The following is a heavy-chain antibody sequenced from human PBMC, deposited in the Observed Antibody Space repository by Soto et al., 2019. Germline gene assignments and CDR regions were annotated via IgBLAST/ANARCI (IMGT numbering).Heavy chain of an antibody. V-gene: IGHV3-21*01. CDR1: GFTFGSYS. CDR3: ARDERGGYCSGGSCHSRPYYYYGMDA. J-gene: IGHJ6*02. Sequence: XGSLKLCCAASGFTFGSYSMNWVRQAPGKGLDWVSSIISSSSYIYYADSVKGRFTISRDNAKNSLYLQMNSLRAEDTAVYYCARDERGGYCSGGSCHSRPYYYYGMDASGQGTTVTVSS. D-gene: IGHD2-15*01. CDR2: IISSSSYI.